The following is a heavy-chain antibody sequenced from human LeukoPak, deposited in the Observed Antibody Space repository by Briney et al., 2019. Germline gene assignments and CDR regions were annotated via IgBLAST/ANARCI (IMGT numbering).Heavy chain of an antibody. J-gene: IGHJ4*02. CDR3: AKGPTYYYDSSGYFFDY. CDR1: GFTFSSYA. V-gene: IGHV3-23*01. CDR2: ISGSGGST. Sequence: GGSLRLSCAASGFTFSSYAMSWVRQAPGKGLEWVSAISGSGGSTYYADSVKGRFTISRDNSKNTLYLQMNSLRAEGTAVYYCAKGPTYYYDSSGYFFDYWGQGTLVTVSS. D-gene: IGHD3-22*01.